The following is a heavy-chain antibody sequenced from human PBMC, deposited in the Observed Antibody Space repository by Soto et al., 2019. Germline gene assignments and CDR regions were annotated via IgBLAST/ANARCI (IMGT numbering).Heavy chain of an antibody. V-gene: IGHV1-69*01. CDR3: ARGGWGRGIYYYYGMDV. CDR1: GGTFSSYA. J-gene: IGHJ6*02. CDR2: IIPIFGTA. D-gene: IGHD3-16*01. Sequence: QVQLVQSGAEVKKPGSSVKVSCKASGGTFSSYAISWVRQAPGQGLEWMGGIIPIFGTANYAQKFQGRVTIPADESTTPAYMELGSLRSEDRAVYYGARGGWGRGIYYYYGMDVWGQGTTVTVSS.